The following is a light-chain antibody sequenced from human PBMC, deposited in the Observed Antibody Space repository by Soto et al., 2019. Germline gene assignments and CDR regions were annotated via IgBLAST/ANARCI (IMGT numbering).Light chain of an antibody. J-gene: IGKJ1*01. V-gene: IGKV3-20*01. CDR3: QQYGTSPTWT. Sequence: EIVLTQSPDTLSLSPGEGATLSCRASQSVSGNYLAWYQQKPGQAPRLLIYSASNRASGIPDRFSGSGSGTDLTLTISRLEPEDFAVYYCQQYGTSPTWTFGQGAKVEIK. CDR1: QSVSGNY. CDR2: SAS.